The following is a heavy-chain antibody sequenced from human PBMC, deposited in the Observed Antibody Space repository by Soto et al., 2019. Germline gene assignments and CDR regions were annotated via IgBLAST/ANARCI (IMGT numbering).Heavy chain of an antibody. CDR3: ARDPPATRHGMDV. J-gene: IGHJ6*02. CDR2: IYSGGST. Sequence: PGGSLRLSCAASGFTFSSYAMTWVRQAPGKGLEWVSVIYSGGSTYYADSVRGRFTISRDNSKNTLYLQMKSLRAEDTAVYYCARDPPATRHGMDVWGQGTTVTVYS. CDR1: GFTFSSYA. V-gene: IGHV3-53*01.